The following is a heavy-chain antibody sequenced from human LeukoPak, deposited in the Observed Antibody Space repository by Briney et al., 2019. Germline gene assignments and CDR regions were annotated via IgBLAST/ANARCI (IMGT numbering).Heavy chain of an antibody. CDR3: AKGVGGYTIGYYFDY. Sequence: PGGSLILSCAASGFTFNTYGMHWVRQAPGKGLEWVAVISYDASNKNYADPVKGRFTISRDYSKNTVYLQMNSLRAEDTAVYFCAKGVGGYTIGYYFDYWAREPRSPSPQ. D-gene: IGHD5-18*01. J-gene: IGHJ4*02. CDR2: ISYDASNK. V-gene: IGHV3-30*18. CDR1: GFTFNTYG.